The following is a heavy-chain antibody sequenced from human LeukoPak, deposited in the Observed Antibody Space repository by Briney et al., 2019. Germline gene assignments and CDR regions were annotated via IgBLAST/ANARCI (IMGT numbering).Heavy chain of an antibody. V-gene: IGHV2-5*01. D-gene: IGHD2-21*02. CDR2: IYWNDDK. Sequence: SGPTLVNPTQTLTLTCTFSGFSLSTSGVGVGWIRQPPGKALEWLSLIYWNDDKRYSPSLKSRLTITKDTSKNQVVLTMTNMDPVDTATYYCAHSLIVVVTGANNWFDPWGQGTLVTVSS. J-gene: IGHJ5*02. CDR3: AHSLIVVVTGANNWFDP. CDR1: GFSLSTSGVG.